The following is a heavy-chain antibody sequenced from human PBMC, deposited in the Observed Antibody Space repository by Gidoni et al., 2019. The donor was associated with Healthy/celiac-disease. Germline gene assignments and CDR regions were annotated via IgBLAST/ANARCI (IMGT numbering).Heavy chain of an antibody. CDR1: GYTFTGYY. CDR3: ARRLDGSGNYEWCV. CDR2: INANSGGT. D-gene: IGHD3-10*01. V-gene: IGHV1-2*02. J-gene: IGHJ6*02. Sequence: QVQLVQCGAEVKKPGASVKVSCKASGYTFTGYYLHWVRQAPGPGLEWMGWINANSGGTNYAQKFPGRVTMTRDTSSSTADMELSRLRSDDTAVYYCARRLDGSGNYEWCVWGQGTTVTVSS.